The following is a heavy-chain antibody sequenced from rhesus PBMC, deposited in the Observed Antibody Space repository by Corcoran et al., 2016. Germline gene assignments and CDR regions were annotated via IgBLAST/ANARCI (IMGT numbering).Heavy chain of an antibody. V-gene: IGHV4S10*01. CDR3: ARDRVSVLVLLAPVDGLDS. CDR2: IYGSNTIT. J-gene: IGHJ6*01. CDR1: GGSISSNY. D-gene: IGHD2-2*01. Sequence: QLQLQESGPGLVKPSETLSLTCAVSGGSISSNYWSWIRQPPGKGLEWIGYIYGSNTITNYNPSLKSVATIAKDTSKIQFSLKLSSVPAADTAVYYCARDRVSVLVLLAPVDGLDSWGQVVVVTVSS.